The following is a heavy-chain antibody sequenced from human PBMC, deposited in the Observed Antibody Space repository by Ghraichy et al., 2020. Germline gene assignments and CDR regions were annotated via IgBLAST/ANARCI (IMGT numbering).Heavy chain of an antibody. J-gene: IGHJ4*02. Sequence: GSLRLSCAASGFTFNNYWMIWFRQAPGKGLEWVAIIKQDESEKLYLDSVKGRFTISRDNAKNSLFLEMSSLRDEDTALYFCARGSGWISEYWGQGTLVTVSS. CDR2: IKQDESEK. D-gene: IGHD6-19*01. V-gene: IGHV3-7*03. CDR1: GFTFNNYW. CDR3: ARGSGWISEY.